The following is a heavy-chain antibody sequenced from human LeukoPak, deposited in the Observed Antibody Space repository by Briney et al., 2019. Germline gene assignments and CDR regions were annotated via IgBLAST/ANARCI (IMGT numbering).Heavy chain of an antibody. CDR1: GWSFNDYY. CDR3: ARGQVPAARGYNWFDP. Sequence: SETLSLTCAVSGWSFNDYYWNWIRQPPGKGLEWIGEINARGDTNYNPSLQSRVTISVDSSKNHFSLTLTSMLAADTVIYYCARGQVPAARGYNWFDPWGQGTLVTVSS. J-gene: IGHJ5*02. D-gene: IGHD2-2*01. CDR2: INARGDT. V-gene: IGHV4-34*01.